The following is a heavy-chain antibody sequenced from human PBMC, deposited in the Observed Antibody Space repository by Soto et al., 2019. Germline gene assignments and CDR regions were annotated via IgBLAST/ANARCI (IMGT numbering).Heavy chain of an antibody. CDR3: AKGSFDSSGYPYFGY. D-gene: IGHD3-22*01. Sequence: ASVKVSCKASGYTFTSYDINWVRQATGQGLEWMGWMNPNSGNTGYAQKFQGRVTMTRNTSISTAYMELSSLRYEDTAVYYCAKGSFDSSGYPYFGYWGRGILVTVSS. J-gene: IGHJ4*02. CDR2: MNPNSGNT. CDR1: GYTFTSYD. V-gene: IGHV1-8*01.